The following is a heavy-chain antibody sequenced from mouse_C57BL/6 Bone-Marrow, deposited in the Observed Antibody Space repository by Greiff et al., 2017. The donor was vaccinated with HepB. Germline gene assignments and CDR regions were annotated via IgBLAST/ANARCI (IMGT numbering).Heavy chain of an antibody. J-gene: IGHJ1*03. CDR3: AGYYYGSSYWYFDV. CDR1: GFTFSSYA. D-gene: IGHD1-1*01. Sequence: VQLKESGGGLVKPGGSLKLSCAASGFTFSSYAMSWVRQTPEKRLEWVATISDGGSYTYYPDNVKGRFTISRDNAKNNLYLQMSHLKSEDTAMYYCAGYYYGSSYWYFDVWGTGTTVTVSS. CDR2: ISDGGSYT. V-gene: IGHV5-4*01.